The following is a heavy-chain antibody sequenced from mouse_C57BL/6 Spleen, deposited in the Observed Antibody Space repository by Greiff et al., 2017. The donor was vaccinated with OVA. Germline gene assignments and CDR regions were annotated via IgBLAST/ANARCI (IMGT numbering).Heavy chain of an antibody. J-gene: IGHJ2*01. V-gene: IGHV7-3*01. CDR2: IRNKANGYTT. CDR3: ARVIRGYFDY. Sequence: EVKLMESGGGLVQPGGSLSLSCAASGFTFTDYYMSWVRQPPGKALEWLGFIRNKANGYTTEYSASVKGRFTISRDNSQSILYLQMNALRAEDSATYYCARVIRGYFDYWGQGTTLTVSS. CDR1: GFTFTDYY. D-gene: IGHD1-1*01.